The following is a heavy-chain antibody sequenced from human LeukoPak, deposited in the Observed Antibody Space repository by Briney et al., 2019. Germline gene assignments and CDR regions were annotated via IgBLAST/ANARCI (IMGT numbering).Heavy chain of an antibody. Sequence: GGSLRLSCAASGFTFSNYWMHWGRQAPGKGLVWVSRINRDGSSTDYLDSVKGRFTISRDNARNTLYLQMNSLRAEDTAVYYCARVPYVFDLWGQGTMVTVSS. CDR1: GFTFSNYW. J-gene: IGHJ3*01. CDR2: INRDGSST. V-gene: IGHV3-74*01. CDR3: ARVPYVFDL.